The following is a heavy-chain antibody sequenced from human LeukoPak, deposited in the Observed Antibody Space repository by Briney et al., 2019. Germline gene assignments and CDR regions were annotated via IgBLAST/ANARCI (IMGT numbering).Heavy chain of an antibody. CDR1: GFTFSSYA. CDR3: AGTDCSSTSCYVDY. J-gene: IGHJ4*02. D-gene: IGHD2-2*01. V-gene: IGHV3-23*01. Sequence: GGSLRLSCAASGFTFSSYAMSWVRQAPGKGLEWVSTISGSGGSTYYADSVKGRFTISRDNAKNSLSLQMNRLTAEDTAVYYCAGTDCSSTSCYVDYWGQGTLVTVSS. CDR2: ISGSGGST.